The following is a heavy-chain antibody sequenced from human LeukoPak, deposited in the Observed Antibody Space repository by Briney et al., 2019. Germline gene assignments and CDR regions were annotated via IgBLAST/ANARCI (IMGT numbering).Heavy chain of an antibody. CDR3: ARDDGYGDYVVGAFDL. V-gene: IGHV1-46*01. CDR2: INTSGGST. D-gene: IGHD4-17*01. Sequence: ASVKVSCKAPGYTFTSSYMHWVRQAPGQGFEWMGVINTSGGSTTYAQKFQGRVTMTGDTSTSTVYMELSSLRSEDTAVYYCARDDGYGDYVVGAFDLWGQGTRVTVSS. J-gene: IGHJ3*01. CDR1: GYTFTSSY.